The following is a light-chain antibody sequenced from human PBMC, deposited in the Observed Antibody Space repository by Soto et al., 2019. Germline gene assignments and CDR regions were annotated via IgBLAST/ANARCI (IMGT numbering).Light chain of an antibody. J-gene: IGLJ2*01. CDR3: CSYAPSRTWL. V-gene: IGLV2-23*01. CDR2: EGN. Sequence: QSALTQPASVSGSPGESITISCTGTSSDVGTYNLVTWYQQHPGRVPKLILYEGNKRPSGVSSRFSDSKSGNTASLTISGLQAEDEADYFCCSYAPSRTWLFGGGTKVTVL. CDR1: SSDVGTYNL.